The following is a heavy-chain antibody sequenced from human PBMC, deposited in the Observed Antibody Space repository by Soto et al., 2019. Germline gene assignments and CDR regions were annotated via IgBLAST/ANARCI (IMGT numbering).Heavy chain of an antibody. J-gene: IGHJ3*02. CDR2: VLFSGCT. CDR3: ARHADYGDRELAFHI. CDR1: GDSVSRSGYW. Sequence: QLQLRESGPGLVKPSETLSLTCLVFGDSVSRSGYWWGWIRKAPGTGLEWIGSVLFSGCTQYNPSLRRRLTRATDTYKRGVSMRLSSVSAADTGVSSCARHADYGDRELAFHICGQGAMVTVSS. V-gene: IGHV4-39*01. D-gene: IGHD4-17*01.